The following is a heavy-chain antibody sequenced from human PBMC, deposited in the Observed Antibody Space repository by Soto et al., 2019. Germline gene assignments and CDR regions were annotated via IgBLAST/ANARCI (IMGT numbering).Heavy chain of an antibody. CDR1: GDSVSSNSAA. V-gene: IGHV6-1*01. J-gene: IGHJ6*02. CDR2: TYYRSKWYN. Sequence: SQTLSLTCAISGDSVSSNSAAWNWIRQSPSRGLEWLGRTYYRSKWYNDYAVSVKSRITINPDTSKNQFSLQLNSVTPEDTAVYYCARESGTSHTYYYYGMDVWGQGTTVTVSS. CDR3: ARESGTSHTYYYYGMDV. D-gene: IGHD2-2*01.